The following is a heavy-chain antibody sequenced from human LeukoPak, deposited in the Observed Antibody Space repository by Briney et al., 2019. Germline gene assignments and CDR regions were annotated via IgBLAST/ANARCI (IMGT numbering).Heavy chain of an antibody. D-gene: IGHD1-1*01. CDR2: IKQDESEK. V-gene: IGHV3-7*01. J-gene: IGHJ4*02. Sequence: PGGSLRLSCAAPGFTFSSYWMSWVRQAPGKGLEWVANIKQDESEKSYVDSLKGRFTISRDNAKNSLYLQMNSLRAEDTAVYYCARDKIEGPTKLDYWGQGILVTVSS. CDR1: GFTFSSYW. CDR3: ARDKIEGPTKLDY.